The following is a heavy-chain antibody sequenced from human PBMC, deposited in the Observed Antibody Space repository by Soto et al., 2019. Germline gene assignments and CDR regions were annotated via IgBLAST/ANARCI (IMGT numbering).Heavy chain of an antibody. D-gene: IGHD6-13*01. V-gene: IGHV3-30*18. J-gene: IGHJ4*02. Sequence: PGGSLRLSCAASGFTLTTYGMHWVRQAPGKGLEWVAAMSYDGTKEYYADSVKGRFTISRDSSRNTLFLQLKSLRAEDRAVYYCAKEFGSTWIDHWGEGTLVTVSS. CDR2: MSYDGTKE. CDR1: GFTLTTYG. CDR3: AKEFGSTWIDH.